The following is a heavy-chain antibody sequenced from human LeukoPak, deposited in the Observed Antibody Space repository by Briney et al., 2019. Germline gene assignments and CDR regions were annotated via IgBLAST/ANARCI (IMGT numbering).Heavy chain of an antibody. Sequence: SETLSLTCAVYGGSFSGYYRSWIRQPPGKGLEWIGEINHSGSTNYNPSLKSRVTISVDTSKNQFSLKLSSVTAADTAVYYCARVKQWLLAIKGYFDYWGQGTLVTVSS. CDR2: INHSGST. J-gene: IGHJ4*02. D-gene: IGHD6-19*01. CDR3: ARVKQWLLAIKGYFDY. V-gene: IGHV4-34*01. CDR1: GGSFSGYY.